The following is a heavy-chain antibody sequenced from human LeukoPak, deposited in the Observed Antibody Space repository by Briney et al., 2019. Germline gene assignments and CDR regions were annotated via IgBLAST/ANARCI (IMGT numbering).Heavy chain of an antibody. J-gene: IGHJ4*02. Sequence: ASVKVSCKASGYTFTSYGISWVRQAPGQGREWMGWISVYNGNTKYVQKFQGRVTMTTDTSTRTAYMELRSLRSDDTAVYYCARHTGSLYDFWSGYIDYWGQGTLVTVSS. CDR3: ARHTGSLYDFWSGYIDY. CDR2: ISVYNGNT. V-gene: IGHV1-18*01. D-gene: IGHD3-3*01. CDR1: GYTFTSYG.